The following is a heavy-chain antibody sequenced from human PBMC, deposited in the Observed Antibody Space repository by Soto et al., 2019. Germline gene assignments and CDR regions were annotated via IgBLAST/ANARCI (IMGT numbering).Heavy chain of an antibody. V-gene: IGHV3-23*01. CDR1: VFTFINFA. CDR3: AKGKTSGWYYFDY. Sequence: GWSLRLSCGSSVFTFINFAMSWVRQAPGRGLEWVSGISASGRDIRYADSVKDRFTVSRDNSKNTLYLQMNSLRAEDTAIYYCAKGKTSGWYYFDYWGQGALVTVSS. D-gene: IGHD6-19*01. J-gene: IGHJ4*02. CDR2: ISASGRDI.